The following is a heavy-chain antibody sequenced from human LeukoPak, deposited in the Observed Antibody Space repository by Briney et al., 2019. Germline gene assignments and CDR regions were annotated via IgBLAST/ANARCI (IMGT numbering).Heavy chain of an antibody. Sequence: SXIRXXXXXGXXWXXXIXXSGTTNYNPFLKSRVTISVETSKNEFSLKLRSVAAADTAVYYCASSPPVSYDFWSGYYPFDYWGQGTLVTVSS. CDR3: ASSPPVSYDFWSGYYPFDY. CDR2: IXXSGTT. D-gene: IGHD3-3*01. V-gene: IGHV4-34*01. J-gene: IGHJ4*02.